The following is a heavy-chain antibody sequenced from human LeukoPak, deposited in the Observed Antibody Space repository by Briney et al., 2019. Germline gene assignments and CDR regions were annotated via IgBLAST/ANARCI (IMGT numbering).Heavy chain of an antibody. D-gene: IGHD3-22*01. CDR1: GFTFCRYA. CDR3: ARGYDYYDSSSYYPFDY. Sequence: PGGSLRLSCAASGFTFCRYAMHWVRQAPGKGLEWVAVISYDGSNKYYADSVKGRFTISRDNSKNTLYLQMNSLRAEDTAVYYCARGYDYYDSSSYYPFDYWGQGTLVTVSS. J-gene: IGHJ4*02. V-gene: IGHV3-30*04. CDR2: ISYDGSNK.